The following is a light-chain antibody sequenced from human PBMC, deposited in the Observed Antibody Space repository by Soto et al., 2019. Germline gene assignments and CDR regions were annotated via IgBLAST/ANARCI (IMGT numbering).Light chain of an antibody. CDR2: KAS. J-gene: IGKJ4*01. CDR3: QQYNSYPLT. Sequence: DIQLTQSPSTLSASVGDRVTITCRASQSISSWLAWYQQKLGKAPKLLIHKASSLESGVPSRFSGSGSGTEFTLTINSLQPGDFSTYYCQQYNSYPLTFGGGTNVEIK. CDR1: QSISSW. V-gene: IGKV1-5*03.